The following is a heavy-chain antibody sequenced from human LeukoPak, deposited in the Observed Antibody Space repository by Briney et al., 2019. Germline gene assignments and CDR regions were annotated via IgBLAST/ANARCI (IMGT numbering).Heavy chain of an antibody. CDR2: IDWDDDK. V-gene: IGHV2-70*11. Sequence: SGPALVKPTQTLTLTCTFSGFSLSTSGMCVSWIRQPPGKALEWLARIDWDDDKYYSTSLKTRLTISKDTSKNQVVLTMTNMDPVDTATYYCARIRYDSSGYGHLDYWGQGTLVTVSS. CDR3: ARIRYDSSGYGHLDY. D-gene: IGHD3-22*01. J-gene: IGHJ4*02. CDR1: GFSLSTSGMC.